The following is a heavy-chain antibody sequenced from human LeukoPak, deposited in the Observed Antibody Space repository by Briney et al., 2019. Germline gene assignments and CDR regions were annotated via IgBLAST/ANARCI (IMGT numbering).Heavy chain of an antibody. CDR1: GGSISSGGYS. CDR2: INHSGST. Sequence: PSETLSLTCAVSGGSISSGGYSWSWIRQPPGKGLEWIGYINHSGSTNYNPSLKSRVTISVDTSKNQFSLKLSSVTAADTAVYYCARGGKWLRYNWFGPWGQGTLVTVSS. D-gene: IGHD5-12*01. J-gene: IGHJ5*02. V-gene: IGHV4-30-2*01. CDR3: ARGGKWLRYNWFGP.